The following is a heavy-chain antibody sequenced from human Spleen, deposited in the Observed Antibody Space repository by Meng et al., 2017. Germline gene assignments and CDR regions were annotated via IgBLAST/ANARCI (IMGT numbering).Heavy chain of an antibody. CDR1: GGSISSNTW. V-gene: IGHV4-4*02. CDR2: MFPSGST. J-gene: IGHJ4*02. Sequence: QVQLQEWGPGLVKPSGTLSLTCAVSGGSISSNTWWGWVRQPPGKGLEWIGEMFPSGSTYYNPSLKSRITISVDESKNQFSLKLTSVTATDTAVYYCAAGVGYGGFLWGQGTLVTVSS. D-gene: IGHD1-26*01. CDR3: AAGVGYGGFL.